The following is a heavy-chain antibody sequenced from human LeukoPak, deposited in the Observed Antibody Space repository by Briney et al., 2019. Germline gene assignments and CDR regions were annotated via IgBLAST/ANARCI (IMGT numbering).Heavy chain of an antibody. J-gene: IGHJ6*03. CDR2: IYYSGSS. Sequence: SETLSLTCNVSGGSISGYHWSWLRQPPGKGLEWLGYIYYSGSSNYNPSLKSRVTMSADTAKNQFSLKLSSVTAADTAVYYCARVPRSYYYYYYMDVWGKGTTVTVSS. V-gene: IGHV4-59*01. CDR1: GGSISGYH. CDR3: ARVPRSYYYYYYMDV.